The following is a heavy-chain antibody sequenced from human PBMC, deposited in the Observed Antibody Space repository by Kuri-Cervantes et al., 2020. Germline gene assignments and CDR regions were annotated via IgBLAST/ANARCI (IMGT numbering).Heavy chain of an antibody. CDR3: ARGHRITIFGVVRPKSAFDI. V-gene: IGHV4-39*01. D-gene: IGHD3-3*01. J-gene: IGHJ3*02. Sequence: ESLKISCTVSGGSISSSSYYWGWIRQPPGKGLEWIGSIYYSGSTYYNPSLKSRVTISVDTSKNQFSLKLSSVTAADTAVYYCARGHRITIFGVVRPKSAFDIWGQGTMVTVSS. CDR1: GGSISSSSYY. CDR2: IYYSGST.